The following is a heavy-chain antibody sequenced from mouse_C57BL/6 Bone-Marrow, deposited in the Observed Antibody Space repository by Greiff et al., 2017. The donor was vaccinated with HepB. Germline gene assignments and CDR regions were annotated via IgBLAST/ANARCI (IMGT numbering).Heavy chain of an antibody. CDR1: GYTFTDYE. V-gene: IGHV1-15*01. CDR3: TRAGDYYFDY. CDR2: IDPETGGT. J-gene: IGHJ2*01. Sequence: QVQLKEPGAELVRPGASVTLSCKASGYTFTDYEMHWVKQTPVHGLEWIGAIDPETGGTAYNQKFKGKAILTADKSSSTAYMELRSLTSEDSAVYYCTRAGDYYFDYWGQGTTLTVSS. D-gene: IGHD2-13*01.